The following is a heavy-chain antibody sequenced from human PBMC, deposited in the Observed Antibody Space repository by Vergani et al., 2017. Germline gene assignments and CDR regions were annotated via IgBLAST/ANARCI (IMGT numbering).Heavy chain of an antibody. J-gene: IGHJ5*02. D-gene: IGHD6-6*01. CDR2: IYPGDSDT. CDR1: GYSFTSYC. Sequence: EVQLVQSGAEVKKPGESLKISCKGSGYSFTSYCIGWVRQMPGKGLEWMGIIYPGDSDTRYSPSFQGQVKITGEKSVSTAYRQWSSRKASDIAMDYCARRRQLVLEDWFDPWGQGTLVTVSS. CDR3: ARRRQLVLEDWFDP. V-gene: IGHV5-51*01.